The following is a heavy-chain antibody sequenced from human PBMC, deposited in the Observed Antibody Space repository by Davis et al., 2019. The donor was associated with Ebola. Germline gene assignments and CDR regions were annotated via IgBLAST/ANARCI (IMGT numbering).Heavy chain of an antibody. Sequence: SETLPLTCTVSGGSISSSSYYWGWIRQPPGKGLEWIGEINHSGNTHCNPSLKSRVTISVDTSKNQFSLKLSSLTAADTAVYYCARRRDSGYDYGADYWGQGTLVTVSS. V-gene: IGHV4-39*07. CDR3: ARRRDSGYDYGADY. D-gene: IGHD5-12*01. CDR1: GGSISSSSYY. J-gene: IGHJ4*02. CDR2: INHSGNT.